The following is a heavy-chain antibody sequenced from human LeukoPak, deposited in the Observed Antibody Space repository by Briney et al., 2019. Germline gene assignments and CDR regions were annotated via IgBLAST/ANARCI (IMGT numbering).Heavy chain of an antibody. V-gene: IGHV4-4*02. Sequence: SETLSLTCAVSGGSISSGDWWSWIRQPPGKGLEWIGEINHSGSTNYNPSLKSRVTISVDTSKNQFSPKLSSVTAADTAVYYCARRSGSGSYYNWFDPWGQGTLVTVSS. CDR3: ARRSGSGSYYNWFDP. CDR1: GGSISSGDW. J-gene: IGHJ5*02. CDR2: INHSGST. D-gene: IGHD3-10*01.